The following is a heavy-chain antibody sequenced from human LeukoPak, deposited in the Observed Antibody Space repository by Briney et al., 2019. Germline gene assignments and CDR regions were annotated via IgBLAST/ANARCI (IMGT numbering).Heavy chain of an antibody. J-gene: IGHJ5*02. CDR2: IYYSGST. CDR1: GGSISSSSYY. CDR3: VRHLVTGVHYYDSSGLTPDFDP. V-gene: IGHV4-39*01. D-gene: IGHD3-22*01. Sequence: PSETLSLTCTVSGGSISSSSYYWGWIRQPPGKGLEWIGSIYYSGSTYYNPSLKSRVTISVDTSKNQFSLKLSSVTAADTAVYYCVRHLVTGVHYYDSSGLTPDFDPWGQGTLVTVSS.